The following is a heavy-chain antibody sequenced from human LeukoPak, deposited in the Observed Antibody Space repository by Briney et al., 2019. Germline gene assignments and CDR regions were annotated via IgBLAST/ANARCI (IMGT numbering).Heavy chain of an antibody. J-gene: IGHJ4*02. V-gene: IGHV1-69*05. Sequence: GASVKVSCKASGGTFSSYAISWVRQAPGQGLEWMGRIIPIFGTANYAQKFQGRVTTTTDESTSTAYMELSSLRSEDTAVYYCARSSDIVVVVAATPFDYWGQGTLVTVSS. D-gene: IGHD2-15*01. CDR1: GGTFSSYA. CDR2: IIPIFGTA. CDR3: ARSSDIVVVVAATPFDY.